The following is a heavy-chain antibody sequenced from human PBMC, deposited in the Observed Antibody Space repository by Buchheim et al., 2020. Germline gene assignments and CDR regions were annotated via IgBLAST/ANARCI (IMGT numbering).Heavy chain of an antibody. V-gene: IGHV4-39*01. Sequence: QLQLQESGPGLVQPSETLSLTCTVSGGSISSSSYYWGWIRQPPGKGLEWIGSIYSSGSTYYNPSLKSRVTISVDTSKNQFSLKLSSVTATDTAVYYCATRSDYCSGGSCYSGYNWFDPWGQGTL. CDR1: GGSISSSSYY. D-gene: IGHD2-15*01. CDR3: ATRSDYCSGGSCYSGYNWFDP. J-gene: IGHJ5*02. CDR2: IYSSGST.